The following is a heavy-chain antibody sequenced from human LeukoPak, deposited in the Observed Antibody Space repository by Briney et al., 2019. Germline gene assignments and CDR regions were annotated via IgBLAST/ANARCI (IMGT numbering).Heavy chain of an antibody. D-gene: IGHD3-22*01. CDR1: GFTFGDFA. J-gene: IGHJ4*02. V-gene: IGHV3-49*04. Sequence: PGRSLRLSCTASGFTFGDFAMSWVRQAPGKGLEWVGSIRSKAYGGTTEYAASVKGRVTISRADSKSIAYLQINSLKTEDTAVYYCTRTVYYYDSSGYSYWGQGTRVTVSS. CDR3: TRTVYYYDSSGYSY. CDR2: IRSKAYGGTT.